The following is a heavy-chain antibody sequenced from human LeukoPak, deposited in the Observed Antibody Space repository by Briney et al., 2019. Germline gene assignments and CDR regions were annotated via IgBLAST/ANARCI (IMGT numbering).Heavy chain of an antibody. V-gene: IGHV1-2*02. J-gene: IGHJ6*03. CDR2: INPNSGGT. CDR3: ARNPWSHYYYYMDV. D-gene: IGHD3-3*01. CDR1: GYTFTGYY. Sequence: ASVKVSCKASGYTFTGYYMHWVRQAPGQGLEWMGWINPNSGGTNYAQKFQGRVTMTRDTSISTAYMELSRLRSDDTAVYYCARNPWSHYYYYMDVWGKGTTVTVSS.